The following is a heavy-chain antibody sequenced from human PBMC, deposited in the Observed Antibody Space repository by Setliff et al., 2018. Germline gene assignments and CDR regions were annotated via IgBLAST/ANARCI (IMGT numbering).Heavy chain of an antibody. V-gene: IGHV1-18*01. J-gene: IGHJ3*02. CDR1: GYTFTSYG. D-gene: IGHD6-6*01. CDR3: ARDFPPLYSSSFSDAFDI. CDR2: ISAYNGNT. Sequence: GASVKVSCKASGYTFTSYGISWVRQAPGQGLEWMGWISAYNGNTNYAQKLQGRVTMTTDTSTSTAYMELRSLRSDDTAVYYCARDFPPLYSSSFSDAFDIWGQVTMVTVSS.